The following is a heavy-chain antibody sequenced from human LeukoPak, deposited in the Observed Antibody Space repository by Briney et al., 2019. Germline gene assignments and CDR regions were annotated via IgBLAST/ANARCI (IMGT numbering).Heavy chain of an antibody. CDR1: GFTVSSNN. V-gene: IGHV3-66*01. CDR2: IYSGGST. Sequence: GGSLRLSCATSGFTVSSNNMSWVRQAPGKGLEWVSVIYSGGSTYYADSVKGRFTISRDNSKNTLYLQMNSLRAEDTAVYYCARTISSSWHEWVGYFDYWGQGTLVTVSS. CDR3: ARTISSSWHEWVGYFDY. J-gene: IGHJ4*02. D-gene: IGHD6-13*01.